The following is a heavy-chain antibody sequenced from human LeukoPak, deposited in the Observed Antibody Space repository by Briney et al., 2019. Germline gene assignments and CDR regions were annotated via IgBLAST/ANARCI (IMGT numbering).Heavy chain of an antibody. Sequence: ASVTVSCTASGYTFGDYYMHWVRLAPGQGLEWMGWVSPRSGGTNYAQKCQGRVTITGDTSITTAYMELSRLRSDDTAVYYCARFFDGTGFDIWGQGTMVTVSS. CDR1: GYTFGDYY. D-gene: IGHD3-10*01. CDR3: ARFFDGTGFDI. V-gene: IGHV1-2*02. J-gene: IGHJ3*02. CDR2: VSPRSGGT.